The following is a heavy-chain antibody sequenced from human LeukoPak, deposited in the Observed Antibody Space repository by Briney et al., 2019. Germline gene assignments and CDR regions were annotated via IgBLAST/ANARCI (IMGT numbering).Heavy chain of an antibody. Sequence: SVKVSCKASGYTFTSYAISWVRQAPGQGLEWMGWISADNGNTDYAQRFQGRVTMTTDTSTSTAYMELRSLRSDDTAVYYCARVTQTDYDFDYWGQGTLVTVSS. J-gene: IGHJ4*02. CDR2: ISADNGNT. V-gene: IGHV1-18*01. D-gene: IGHD4-17*01. CDR1: GYTFTSYA. CDR3: ARVTQTDYDFDY.